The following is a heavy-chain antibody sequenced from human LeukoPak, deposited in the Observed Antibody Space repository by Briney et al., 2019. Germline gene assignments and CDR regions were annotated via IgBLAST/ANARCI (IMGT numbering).Heavy chain of an antibody. Sequence: SETLSLTCTVSGGSISSYYWSWIRQPPGKGLEWIGYIYCSGSTNYNPSLKSRVTISVDTSKNQFSLKLSSVTAADTAVYYCARTPVSTVTTPDNLDYWGQGTLVTVSS. CDR2: IYCSGST. J-gene: IGHJ4*02. CDR3: ARTPVSTVTTPDNLDY. D-gene: IGHD4-11*01. V-gene: IGHV4-59*01. CDR1: GGSISSYY.